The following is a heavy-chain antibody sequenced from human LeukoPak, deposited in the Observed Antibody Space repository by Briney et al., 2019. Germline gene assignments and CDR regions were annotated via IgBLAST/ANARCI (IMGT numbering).Heavy chain of an antibody. V-gene: IGHV3-23*01. CDR2: ISGSGGST. CDR3: AKSQQWLVQYHWFDP. Sequence: SGGSLRLSCAASGFIFSSYAMSWVRQAPGKGLEWVSGISGSGGSTYYADSVKGRFTISRDNSKNTLYLQMNSLRAEDTAVYYCAKSQQWLVQYHWFDPWGQGTLVTVSS. D-gene: IGHD6-19*01. J-gene: IGHJ5*02. CDR1: GFIFSSYA.